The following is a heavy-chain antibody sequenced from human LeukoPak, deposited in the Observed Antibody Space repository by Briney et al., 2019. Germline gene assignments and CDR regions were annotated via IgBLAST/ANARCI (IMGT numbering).Heavy chain of an antibody. CDR1: GGSFSTYY. V-gene: IGHV4-34*01. Sequence: PSETLSLTCAVYGGSFSTYYWSWIRQSPGKGLEWIAEINHRGDPNYNPSVKSRVTISVDTSKNQFSLKVRSLTAADTAVYYCARGPTISETGYFDYWGQGTLVTVSS. CDR3: ARGPTISETGYFDY. D-gene: IGHD1-1*01. CDR2: INHRGDP. J-gene: IGHJ4*03.